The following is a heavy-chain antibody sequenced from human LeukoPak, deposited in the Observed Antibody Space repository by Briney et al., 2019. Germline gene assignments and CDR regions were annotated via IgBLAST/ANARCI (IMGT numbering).Heavy chain of an antibody. CDR2: IIWNGGST. D-gene: IGHD3-10*01. CDR3: ARVYYSAHFDY. V-gene: IGHV3-20*04. Sequence: PGGSLRLSCEASGFNFDDYGMSWVRQAPGKGLEWVSSIIWNGGSTGYAVSVKGRFTISRDNAKNSLYLQMNSLRAEDTALYYCARVYYSAHFDYWGQGTLVTISS. CDR1: GFNFDDYG. J-gene: IGHJ4*02.